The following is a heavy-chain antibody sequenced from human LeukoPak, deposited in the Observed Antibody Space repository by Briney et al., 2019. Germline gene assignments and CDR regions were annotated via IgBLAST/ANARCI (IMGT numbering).Heavy chain of an antibody. CDR2: INHSGST. D-gene: IGHD3-22*01. J-gene: IGHJ4*02. CDR1: GGSFSGYH. V-gene: IGHV4-34*01. CDR3: ARGRGYYYDSSGYSILY. Sequence: SETLSLTCAVYGGSFSGYHWSWLRQPPGKGLEWIGEINHSGSTNYNPSLKSRVTISVDTSKNQFSLKLSSVTAADTAVYYCARGRGYYYDSSGYSILYWGQGTLVTVSS.